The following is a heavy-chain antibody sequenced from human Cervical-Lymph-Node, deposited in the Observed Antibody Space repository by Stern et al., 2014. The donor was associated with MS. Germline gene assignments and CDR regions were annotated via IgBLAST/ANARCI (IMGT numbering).Heavy chain of an antibody. D-gene: IGHD1-1*01. CDR1: GYTFTSYG. V-gene: IGHV1-18*01. CDR2: INAYNGNT. Sequence: QLVQSGAEVKKPGASVKVSCKASGYTFTSYGISWVRQAPGQGLEWMGWINAYNGNTNYAQKLQGRVTMTTDTSTSTAYMELRSLRSDDTAVYYCARGGLWNGDVDYDYWYFDLWGRGTLVTVSS. CDR3: ARGGLWNGDVDYDYWYFDL. J-gene: IGHJ2*01.